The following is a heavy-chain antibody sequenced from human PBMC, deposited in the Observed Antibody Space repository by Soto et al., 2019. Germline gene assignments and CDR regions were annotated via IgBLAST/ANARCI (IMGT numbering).Heavy chain of an antibody. CDR2: ISYDGSNK. J-gene: IGHJ6*02. Sequence: GGSLRLSCAASGFTFSSYGMHWVRQAPGKGLEWVAVISYDGSNKYYADSVKGRFTISRDNSKNTLYLQMNSLRAEDTAVYYCAKDAVDYYDFWSGYYHNPPLGYYYYGMDVWGQGTTVTVSS. CDR3: AKDAVDYYDFWSGYYHNPPLGYYYYGMDV. D-gene: IGHD3-3*01. V-gene: IGHV3-30*18. CDR1: GFTFSSYG.